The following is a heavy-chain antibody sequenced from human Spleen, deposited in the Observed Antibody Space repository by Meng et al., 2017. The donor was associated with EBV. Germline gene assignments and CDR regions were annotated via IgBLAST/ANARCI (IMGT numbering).Heavy chain of an antibody. J-gene: IGHJ4*02. Sequence: VKVLCAGGALVQPGGSLKISCAASGFTFSNFAMSWVRQAPGKGLEWVSGISGGGTSTYYAASVKGRFTISRDNSKNTLYLQMNSLRAEDTAVYYCTRNHGYVAYWGQGALVTVSS. V-gene: IGHV3-23*01. CDR1: GFTFSNFA. D-gene: IGHD5-24*01. CDR2: ISGGGTST. CDR3: TRNHGYVAY.